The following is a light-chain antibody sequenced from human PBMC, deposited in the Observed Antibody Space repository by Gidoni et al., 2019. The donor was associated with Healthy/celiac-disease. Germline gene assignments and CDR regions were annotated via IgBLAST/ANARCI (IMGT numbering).Light chain of an antibody. J-gene: IGKJ3*01. CDR3: MQALQPSFT. Sequence: IVMTQSSLSLPVTPGDPASISCRSSPSLLHSNGYNYLDWYLQKPGQSPQLLIYLGSNRASGVHDRFSGSGSGTDFTLKISRVEAEDVGVYYCMQALQPSFTFGPGTKVDIK. CDR1: PSLLHSNGYNY. V-gene: IGKV2-28*01. CDR2: LGS.